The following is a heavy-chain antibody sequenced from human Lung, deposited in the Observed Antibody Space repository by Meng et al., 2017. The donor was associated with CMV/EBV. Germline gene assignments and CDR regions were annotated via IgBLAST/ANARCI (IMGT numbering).Heavy chain of an antibody. CDR1: GLTYSDYN. Sequence: SLNIPWEAPGLTYSDYNLNWVRQAPGKGLEWVSSISRNSVYIYYADSVKARPTISRDNAKNELYLQMNSLRAEDTAVYYCAGSDYDNTGRRPHWSDPWXQGTXVTVSS. CDR3: AGSDYDNTGRRPHWSDP. V-gene: IGHV3-21*01. CDR2: ISRNSVYI. J-gene: IGHJ5*02. D-gene: IGHD3-22*01.